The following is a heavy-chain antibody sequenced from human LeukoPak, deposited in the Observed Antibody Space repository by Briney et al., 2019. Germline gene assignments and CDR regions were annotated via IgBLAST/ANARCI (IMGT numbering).Heavy chain of an antibody. CDR3: AKDWNTMIVVVIIPPFDY. CDR1: GFTFSSYA. Sequence: GGSLRLSCAASGFTFSSYAMSWVRQAPGKGLEWVSAISGSGGSTYYADSVKGRFTISRDNSKNTLYLQMNSLRAEDTAVYYCAKDWNTMIVVVIIPPFDYWGQGTLVTVSS. CDR2: ISGSGGST. J-gene: IGHJ4*02. D-gene: IGHD3-22*01. V-gene: IGHV3-23*01.